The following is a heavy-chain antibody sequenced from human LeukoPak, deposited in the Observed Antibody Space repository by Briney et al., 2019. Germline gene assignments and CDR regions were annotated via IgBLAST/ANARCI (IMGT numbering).Heavy chain of an antibody. CDR3: ARDLLEWYFDY. J-gene: IGHJ4*02. CDR2: IYSGGST. Sequence: GGSLRLSCAASGFTFNTYEMSWVRQTPGKGLEWVSVIYSGGSTYYADSVKGRFTISRDNSKNTLYLQMNSLRAEDTAVYYCARDLLEWYFDYWGQGTLVTVSS. V-gene: IGHV3-66*01. D-gene: IGHD3-3*01. CDR1: GFTFNTYE.